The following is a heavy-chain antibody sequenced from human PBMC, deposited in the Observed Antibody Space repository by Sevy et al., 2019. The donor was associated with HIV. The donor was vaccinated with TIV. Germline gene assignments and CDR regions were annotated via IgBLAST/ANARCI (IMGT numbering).Heavy chain of an antibody. Sequence: GGSLRLSCAASGFTFSNAWMSWVRQAPGKGLEWVGRIKSKTDGGTTDYAAPVKGRFTISRDDSKNTLYLQMNSLKTEVTATYYCTSDWKGRRVSARLDYWGQGTLVTVSS. CDR2: IKSKTDGGTT. CDR1: GFTFSNAW. V-gene: IGHV3-15*01. J-gene: IGHJ4*02. CDR3: TSDWKGRRVSARLDY. D-gene: IGHD2-8*01.